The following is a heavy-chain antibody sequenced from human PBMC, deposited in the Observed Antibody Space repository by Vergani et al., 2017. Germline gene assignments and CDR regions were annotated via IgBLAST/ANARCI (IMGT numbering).Heavy chain of an antibody. J-gene: IGHJ3*02. CDR3: ASTSLRLYAFDI. V-gene: IGHV3-53*01. CDR1: GFTVSSNY. D-gene: IGHD3-3*01. CDR2: IYSGGST. Sequence: EVQLVESGGGLIQPGGSLRLSCAASGFTVSSNYMSWVRQAPGKGLEWVSVIYSGGSTYYADSVKGRFTISRDNSKNTLYLQVNSLGAEGTAVYYCASTSLRLYAFDIWGQGTMVTVSS.